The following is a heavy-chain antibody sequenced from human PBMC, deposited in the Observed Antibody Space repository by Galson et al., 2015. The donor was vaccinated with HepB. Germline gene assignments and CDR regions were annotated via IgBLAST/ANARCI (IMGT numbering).Heavy chain of an antibody. CDR2: ISSSGSTI. D-gene: IGHD3-3*01. CDR3: ARVKGYDFWSGYYLDY. CDR1: GFTFSDYY. J-gene: IGHJ4*02. V-gene: IGHV3-11*01. Sequence: SLRLSCAASGFTFSDYYMSWIRQAPGKGLEWVSYISSSGSTIYYADSVKGRFTISRDNAKNSLYLQMNSLRAEDTAVYYCARVKGYDFWSGYYLDYWGQGTLVTVSS.